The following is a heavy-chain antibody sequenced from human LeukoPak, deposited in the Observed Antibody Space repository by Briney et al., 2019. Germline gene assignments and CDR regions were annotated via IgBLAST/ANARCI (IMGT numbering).Heavy chain of an antibody. CDR2: ISSSSSYI. Sequence: GGSLRLSCAASGFTFSSYNMNWVRQAPGKGLEWVSSISSSSSYICYADSVKGRFTISRDNAKNSLYLQMNSLRAEDTAVYYCCSSSGFDYWGQGTLVTVSS. CDR3: CSSSGFDY. CDR1: GFTFSSYN. D-gene: IGHD6-6*01. V-gene: IGHV3-21*01. J-gene: IGHJ4*02.